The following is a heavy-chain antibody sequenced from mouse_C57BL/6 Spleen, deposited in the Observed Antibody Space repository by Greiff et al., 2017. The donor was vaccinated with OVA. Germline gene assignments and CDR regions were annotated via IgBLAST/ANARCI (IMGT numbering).Heavy chain of an antibody. J-gene: IGHJ2*01. CDR1: GFTFSDYY. CDR2: INYDGSST. Sequence: EVMLVESEGGLVQPGSSMKLSCTASGFTFSDYYMAWVRQVPEKGLEWVANINYDGSSTYYLDSLKSRFIISRDNAKNILYLQISSLKSEDTATYYCARDSYYGSSYVYFDYWGQGTTLTVSS. CDR3: ARDSYYGSSYVYFDY. V-gene: IGHV5-16*01. D-gene: IGHD1-1*01.